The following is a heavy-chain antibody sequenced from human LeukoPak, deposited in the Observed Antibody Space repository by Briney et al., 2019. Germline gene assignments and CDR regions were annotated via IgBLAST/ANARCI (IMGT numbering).Heavy chain of an antibody. D-gene: IGHD2-2*01. CDR1: GFTFSSYE. J-gene: IGHJ3*02. Sequence: QPGGSLRLSCAASGFTFSSYEMNWVRQAPGKGLEWVSYISSSGNTIYYADSVKGRFTISRDNAKNSLYLQMNSRRAEDTAVYYFKREAVVALDALDIWGQGTMVTVSS. CDR3: KREAVVALDALDI. V-gene: IGHV3-48*03. CDR2: ISSSGNTI.